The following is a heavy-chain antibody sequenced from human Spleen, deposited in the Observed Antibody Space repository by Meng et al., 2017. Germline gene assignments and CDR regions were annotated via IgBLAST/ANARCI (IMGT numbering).Heavy chain of an antibody. CDR2: ITSGGGTT. D-gene: IGHD3-3*01. Sequence: GESLKISCAASGFTFGHYYMSWIRQAPGKGLEWVAYITSGGGTTYYADSVEGRFSISRDNAKNSLYLQMGNLRAEDTAVYYCARDRALRFLEWLQTYNYYSMDVWGQGTTVTVSS. CDR3: ARDRALRFLEWLQTYNYYSMDV. CDR1: GFTFGHYY. V-gene: IGHV3-11*04. J-gene: IGHJ6*02.